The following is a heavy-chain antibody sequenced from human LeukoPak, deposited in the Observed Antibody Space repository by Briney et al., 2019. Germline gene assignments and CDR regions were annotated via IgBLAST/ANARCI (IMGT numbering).Heavy chain of an antibody. J-gene: IGHJ4*02. V-gene: IGHV3-23*01. CDR2: ISGSGGNT. D-gene: IGHD3-22*01. CDR3: TKINAYHYDSSGYYFDY. CDR1: GFTFSSYA. Sequence: GGSLRLSCTASGFTFSSYAMNWVRQAPGKGLEWVSGISGSGGNTYYADSVKGRFTISRDNSKSTLYLQMNSLRAEDTAVYYCTKINAYHYDSSGYYFDYWGQGTLVTVSS.